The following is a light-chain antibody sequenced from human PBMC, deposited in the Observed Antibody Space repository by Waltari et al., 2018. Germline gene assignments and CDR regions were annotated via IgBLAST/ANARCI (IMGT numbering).Light chain of an antibody. CDR3: CSYAGRITFVV. Sequence: QSALTQPASVSGSPGQSITISCTGTNRAVGSYNHVSWYQQHPGKAPKLMIFEVTKRPSGVPNRFSGSKSGNTASLTISGLQAEDEADYYCCSYAGRITFVVFGGGTKLTVL. J-gene: IGLJ2*01. CDR2: EVT. V-gene: IGLV2-23*02. CDR1: NRAVGSYNH.